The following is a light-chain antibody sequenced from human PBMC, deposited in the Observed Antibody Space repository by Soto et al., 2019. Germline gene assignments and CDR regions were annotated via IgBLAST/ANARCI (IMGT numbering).Light chain of an antibody. CDR3: QQSSSSPIT. J-gene: IGKJ5*01. Sequence: EIVLTQSPATLSLSPGERATLSCRASQSVSSSYLAWYQQKPGQSPRLLIFGASTRAAGFPDRFSGSGSGTDFTLTISRREAEDFAVYDCQQSSSSPITFGQGTRLEIK. CDR2: GAS. V-gene: IGKV3-20*01. CDR1: QSVSSSY.